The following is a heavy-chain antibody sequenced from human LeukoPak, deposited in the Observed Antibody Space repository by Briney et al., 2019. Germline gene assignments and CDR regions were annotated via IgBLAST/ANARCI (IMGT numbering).Heavy chain of an antibody. J-gene: IGHJ2*01. V-gene: IGHV2-26*01. Sequence: SGPVLGHPTATFMLTCTASEFTRSNIRMGMGWIRQPHGKAMEWLAHSYSDDRNSYSTSLKSRLTISKDTAKSQAVLPMTNMDAVDTATYYCARIVRDGYNTNWYFCRWGGRVMVS. CDR1: EFTRSNIRMG. CDR2: SYSDDRN. D-gene: IGHD5-24*01. CDR3: ARIVRDGYNTNWYFCR.